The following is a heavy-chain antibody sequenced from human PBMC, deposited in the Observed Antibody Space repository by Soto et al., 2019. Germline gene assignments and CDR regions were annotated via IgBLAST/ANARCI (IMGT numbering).Heavy chain of an antibody. Sequence: TLSLTCTVSGGSISSGDYYWSWIRQPPGKALEWLALIYWDDDKRYSPSLQSRLTITKDTSKNQVVLTMTNMDPADTATYYCAHRRPRKYFDYLGQGTPVTSPQ. CDR1: GGSISSGDYY. J-gene: IGHJ4*02. CDR3: AHRRPRKYFDY. CDR2: IYWDDDK. V-gene: IGHV2-5*08.